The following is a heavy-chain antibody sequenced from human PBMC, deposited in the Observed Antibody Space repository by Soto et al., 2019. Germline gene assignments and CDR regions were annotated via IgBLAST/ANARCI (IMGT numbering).Heavy chain of an antibody. V-gene: IGHV4-39*02. J-gene: IGHJ4*02. CDR2: IYYTGTT. CDR3: ATDNFDY. CDR1: CGSISSSGYY. Sequence: QLQLQESGPGLVKPSETLSLTCTVSCGSISSSGYYWGWIRQPPGKGLEWIGSIYYTGTTYYSPSLKSRVTISVDTSKNHFSLRLSSVTAADTAVYYCATDNFDYWGQGTLVTVSS. D-gene: IGHD2-15*01.